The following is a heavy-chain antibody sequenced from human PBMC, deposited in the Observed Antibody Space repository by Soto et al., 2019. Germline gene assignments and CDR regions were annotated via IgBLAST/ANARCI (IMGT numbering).Heavy chain of an antibody. V-gene: IGHV1-18*01. CDR3: ARDTPPTDY. J-gene: IGHJ4*02. CDR2: ISAYNTNT. Sequence: QVQLVQSGAEVKKPGASVKVSCKTSGYTFTSYHISWVRQAPGQGLEWMGWISAYNTNTNYAQKFQGRVTMTTDTFTSTAYMERRSLRSDDTAVYYCARDTPPTDYGGQGTLVTVSS. CDR1: GYTFTSYH.